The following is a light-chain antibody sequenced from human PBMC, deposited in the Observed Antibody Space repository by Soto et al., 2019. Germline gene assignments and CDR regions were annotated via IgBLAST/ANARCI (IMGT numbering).Light chain of an antibody. CDR1: ESIATW. CDR3: QHRTRWPPQFI. CDR2: DAS. V-gene: IGKV1-5*01. J-gene: IGKJ3*01. Sequence: DVHMTQSPSTLSASVGDRVTITCRASESIATWLAWYQQKPGQAPKLLIYDASRLESGVPSRFSGGGSGTEFTLTISGLQPDDFALYFCQHRTRWPPQFIFGPGTKVDIK.